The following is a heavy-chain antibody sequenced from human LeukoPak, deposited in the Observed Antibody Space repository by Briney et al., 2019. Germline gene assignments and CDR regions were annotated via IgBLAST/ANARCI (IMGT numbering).Heavy chain of an antibody. CDR2: LTCNSDSL. CDR3: AKDTTSFLRGLPNY. J-gene: IGHJ4*02. D-gene: IGHD3-10*01. Sequence: GGSLRLSCAASGFTFDDYAMHWFRQTPGKGLEWVSGLTCNSDSLVYADSVKGRFTISRDNAKNSLYLQMNSLRPEDTALYYCAKDTTSFLRGLPNYWGQGTLVTVSS. CDR1: GFTFDDYA. V-gene: IGHV3-9*01.